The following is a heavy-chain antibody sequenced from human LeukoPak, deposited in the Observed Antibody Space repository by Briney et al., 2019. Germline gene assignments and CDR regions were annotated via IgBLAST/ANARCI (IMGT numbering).Heavy chain of an antibody. CDR2: ISYDGSNE. Sequence: GRSLRLSCAASGFTFSSYAMHWVRQAPGKELKWVAVISYDGSNEYYADSMKGRFTISRDNSKNTLYLQMNSLRAEGTAVYYCAKWMYYYDSSGFDYWGQGTLVTVSS. CDR3: AKWMYYYDSSGFDY. D-gene: IGHD3-22*01. CDR1: GFTFSSYA. J-gene: IGHJ4*02. V-gene: IGHV3-30*18.